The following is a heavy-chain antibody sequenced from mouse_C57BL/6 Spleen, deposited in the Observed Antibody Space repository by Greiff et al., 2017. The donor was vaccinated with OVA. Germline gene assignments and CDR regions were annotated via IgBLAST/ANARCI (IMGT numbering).Heavy chain of an antibody. J-gene: IGHJ3*01. V-gene: IGHV1-76*01. Sequence: VQLQQSGAELVRPGASVKLSCKASGYTFTDYYINWVKQRPGQGLEWIARIYPGSGNTDYNEKFKGKATLTAEKSSSTAYMQLSSLTSEDSAVYFCAREGLGMAWFAYWGQGTLVTVSA. CDR2: IYPGSGNT. D-gene: IGHD4-1*01. CDR3: AREGLGMAWFAY. CDR1: GYTFTDYY.